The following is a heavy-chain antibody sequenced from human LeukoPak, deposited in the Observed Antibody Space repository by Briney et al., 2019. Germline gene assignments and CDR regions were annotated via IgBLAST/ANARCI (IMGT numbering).Heavy chain of an antibody. CDR2: IHHSGKT. CDR1: GGSISNNFF. CDR3: ARLKLDCTSAACHTGYFDY. V-gene: IGHV4-30-4*08. Sequence: SETLSLTCTVSGGSISNNFFWRWIRQPPGTGLDWIGYIHHSGKTYFHPSHKSRVTISVDMSKNQFSLKLSPVTAADTAVYYYARLKLDCTSAACHTGYFDYWGQGTLVTVSP. D-gene: IGHD2-2*02. J-gene: IGHJ4*02.